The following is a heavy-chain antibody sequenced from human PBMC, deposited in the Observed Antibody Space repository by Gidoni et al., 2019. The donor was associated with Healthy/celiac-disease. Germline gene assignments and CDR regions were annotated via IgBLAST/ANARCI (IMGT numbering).Heavy chain of an antibody. CDR1: GFSLSNARMG. J-gene: IGHJ5*02. CDR3: ARSRGAVLAGGTNWFDP. V-gene: IGHV2-26*01. CDR2: IFSNDEK. D-gene: IGHD1-1*01. Sequence: QVTLKESGPVLVKPTETLTLTCTVSGFSLSNARMGVSWIRQPPGKALEWLAHIFSNDEKSYSTSLKSRLTISKDTSKSQVVLTMTNMDPVDTATYYCARSRGAVLAGGTNWFDPWGQGTLVTVSS.